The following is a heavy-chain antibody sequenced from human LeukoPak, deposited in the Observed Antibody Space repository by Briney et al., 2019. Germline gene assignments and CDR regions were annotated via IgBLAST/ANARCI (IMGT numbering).Heavy chain of an antibody. CDR1: GFTFSNYA. Sequence: GGSLRLSCAASGFTFSNYAMGWVRQAPGKGLEWVSAITGGGGSAYYADSVKGRFTISRDNSKNTLYLQMNSLRVEDTAVYYCAKGRNDYGYFDYWGQGTLVTVSS. V-gene: IGHV3-23*01. CDR2: ITGGGGSA. D-gene: IGHD4-17*01. CDR3: AKGRNDYGYFDY. J-gene: IGHJ4*02.